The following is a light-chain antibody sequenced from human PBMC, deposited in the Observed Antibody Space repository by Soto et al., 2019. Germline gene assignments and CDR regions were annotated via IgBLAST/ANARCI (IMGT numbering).Light chain of an antibody. V-gene: IGKV3-15*01. CDR3: QQGHNWPHT. CDR2: GAS. Sequence: EIVMTQSPATLSVSPGERATLSCRASQSITSELAWYQQKPGQPPRLLIYGASTRATGVPARFSGSGSGSAFTLTISGLQSEDFAVYYCQQGHNWPHTFGQGTRLDI. CDR1: QSITSE. J-gene: IGKJ2*01.